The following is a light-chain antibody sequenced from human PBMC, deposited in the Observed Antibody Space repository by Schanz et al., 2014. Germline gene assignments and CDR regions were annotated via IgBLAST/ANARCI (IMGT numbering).Light chain of an antibody. CDR1: QSISSW. CDR2: DAS. CDR3: QQYNSYPWT. J-gene: IGKJ1*01. V-gene: IGKV1-5*01. Sequence: DIQMTQSPSTLSASVPDRVTITCRASQSISSWLAWYQQKPGKAPKLLIYDASSLESGVPSRFSGSGSEPEFTLTISSLHPDDFATYYCQQYNSYPWTFGQGTKVEIK.